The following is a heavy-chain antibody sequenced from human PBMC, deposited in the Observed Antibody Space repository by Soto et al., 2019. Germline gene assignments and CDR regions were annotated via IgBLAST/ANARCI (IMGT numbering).Heavy chain of an antibody. CDR1: GYTFITYG. Sequence: ASVKVSCKASGYTFITYGLSWVRQAPGQGLEWMRWISTFNGNTNYAQKFQGRVTMTTDTSTSTAYMELRSLGSDDTAVYYCARGGENFDYWGQGALVTVYS. CDR3: ARGGENFDY. V-gene: IGHV1-18*01. J-gene: IGHJ4*02. D-gene: IGHD3-10*01. CDR2: ISTFNGNT.